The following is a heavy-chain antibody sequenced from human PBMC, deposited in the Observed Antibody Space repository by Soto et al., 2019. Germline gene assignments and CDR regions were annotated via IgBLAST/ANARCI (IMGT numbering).Heavy chain of an antibody. J-gene: IGHJ2*01. Sequence: PGNGLECIGSIYYSVSTYYNPSLKSRFTISVDTSKNQFSLKLSYVAAAEKDVYYCARLVRWGYFFQAEDGIRDSVPVSAFLRNRSSDL. V-gene: IGHV4-30-4*06. CDR3: ARLVRWGYFFQAEDGIRDSVPVSAFLRNRSSDL. D-gene: IGHD3-9*01. CDR2: IYYSVST.